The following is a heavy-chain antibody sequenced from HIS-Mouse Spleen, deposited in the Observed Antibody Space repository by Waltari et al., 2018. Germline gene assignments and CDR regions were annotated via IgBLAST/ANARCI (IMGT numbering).Heavy chain of an antibody. CDR2: INPNRRGT. V-gene: IGHV1-2*02. CDR1: GYTFTGYY. J-gene: IGHJ6*02. CDR3: ARDSIAVMDV. D-gene: IGHD6-19*01. Sequence: QVQLVQSGAEVKKPGASVKVSCKASGYTFTGYYMHWGRQAPGQGLEWRGWINPNRRGTNYAQKFQGRVTMTRDTSISTAYMELSRLRSDDTAVYYCARDSIAVMDVWGQGTTVTVSS.